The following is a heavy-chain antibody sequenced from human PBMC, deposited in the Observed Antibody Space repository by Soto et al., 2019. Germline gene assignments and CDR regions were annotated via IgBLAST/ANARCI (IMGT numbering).Heavy chain of an antibody. CDR1: GYTFTSYG. D-gene: IGHD3-3*01. CDR3: ARDMESITIFGVVIINPLKDYYYGMDV. CDR2: ISAYNGNT. Sequence: ASVKVSCKASGYTFTSYGISWVRQAPGQGLEWMGWISAYNGNTNYARKLQGRVTMTTDTSTSTAYMELRSLRSDDTAVYYCARDMESITIFGVVIINPLKDYYYGMDVWG. J-gene: IGHJ6*02. V-gene: IGHV1-18*01.